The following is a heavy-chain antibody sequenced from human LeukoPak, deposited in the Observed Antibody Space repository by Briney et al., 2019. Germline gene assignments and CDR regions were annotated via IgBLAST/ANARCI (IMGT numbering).Heavy chain of an antibody. CDR3: ARVLLSQYYFDY. CDR2: IYHSGST. D-gene: IGHD3-10*01. Sequence: SQTLSLTCAVSGGSISSGGYSWSWIRQPPGPGLEWIGYIYHSGSTYYNPSLKSRVTISVDRSKNQFSLKLSSVTAADTAVYYCARVLLSQYYFDYWGQGTLVTVSS. J-gene: IGHJ4*02. V-gene: IGHV4-30-2*01. CDR1: GGSISSGGYS.